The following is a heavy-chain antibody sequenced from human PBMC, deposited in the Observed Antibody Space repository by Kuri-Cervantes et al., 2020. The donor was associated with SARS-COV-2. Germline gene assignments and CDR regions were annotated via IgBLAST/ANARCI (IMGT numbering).Heavy chain of an antibody. CDR3: ASYSSSWYPGL. D-gene: IGHD6-13*01. Sequence: ESLKISCTVSGGSISSSSYYWSWIRQPPGKGLEWIGSIYYSGSTYYNPSLKSRVTISVDTSKNQFSLKLSSVTAADTVVYYCASYSSSWYPGLWGRGTLVTVSS. CDR1: GGSISSSSYY. V-gene: IGHV4-39*01. J-gene: IGHJ2*01. CDR2: IYYSGST.